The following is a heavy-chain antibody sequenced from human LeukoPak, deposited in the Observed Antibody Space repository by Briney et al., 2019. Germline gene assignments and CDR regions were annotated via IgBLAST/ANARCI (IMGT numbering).Heavy chain of an antibody. V-gene: IGHV1-46*01. CDR1: GYTFTSYY. J-gene: IGHJ6*04. D-gene: IGHD2-15*01. CDR3: ARGYCSGGSCLTDYGMDV. CDR2: INPSGGST. Sequence: ASVKVSCKASGYTFTSYYMRWVRQAPGQGLEWMGIINPSGGSTSYAQKFQGRVTMTRDTSTSTVYMELSSLRSEDTGVYYCARGYCSGGSCLTDYGMDVWGKGTTVTVSS.